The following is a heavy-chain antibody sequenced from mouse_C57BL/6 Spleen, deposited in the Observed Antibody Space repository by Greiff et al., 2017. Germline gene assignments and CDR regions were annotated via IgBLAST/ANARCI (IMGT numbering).Heavy chain of an antibody. D-gene: IGHD4-1*01. CDR1: GYTFTSYW. V-gene: IGHV1-5*01. Sequence: EVQLQESGTVLARPGASVKMSCTTSGYTFTSYWMHWVKQRPGQGLEWIGAIYPGNSDTSYNQKFKGKAKLTAVTSASTAYMELSSLTNEDSAVYYCTRGGLGRGYYFDYWGQGTTLTVSS. CDR3: TRGGLGRGYYFDY. J-gene: IGHJ2*01. CDR2: IYPGNSDT.